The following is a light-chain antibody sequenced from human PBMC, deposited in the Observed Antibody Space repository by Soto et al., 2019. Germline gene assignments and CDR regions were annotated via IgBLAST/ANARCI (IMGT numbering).Light chain of an antibody. V-gene: IGKV3-15*01. CDR2: GAS. CDR1: QSVSSN. CDR3: QKYNNWPQT. Sequence: EIVMTQSPATLSVSPGERATLSCRASQSVSSNLAWYQRKPGQAPRLLIYGASTRATGIPARFSGSGSGTEFTLTISSLQSEDFAVYYCQKYNNWPQTFGQGTKVEIK. J-gene: IGKJ1*01.